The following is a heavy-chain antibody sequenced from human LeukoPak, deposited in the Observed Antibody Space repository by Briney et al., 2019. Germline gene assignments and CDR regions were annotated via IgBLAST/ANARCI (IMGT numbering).Heavy chain of an antibody. CDR2: INPNSGGT. D-gene: IGHD3-10*01. V-gene: IGHV1-2*02. Sequence: ASVKVSCKASGYTFTGYYMHWVRQAPGQGLEWMGWINPNSGGTNYAQKFQGRVTMTRDTSISTAYMELSRLRSDDTAVYYCARDGGLETGMFDYWGQGTLVTVSS. CDR1: GYTFTGYY. CDR3: ARDGGLETGMFDY. J-gene: IGHJ4*02.